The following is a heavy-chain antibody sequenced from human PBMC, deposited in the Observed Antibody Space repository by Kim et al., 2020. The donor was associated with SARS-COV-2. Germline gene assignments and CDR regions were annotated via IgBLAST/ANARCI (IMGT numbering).Heavy chain of an antibody. CDR3: AKDELAAAGMLDY. Sequence: YAQSEKGRVTVSRDNSKNTLYLQMNSLRAEDTAVYYCAKDELAAAGMLDYWGQGTLVTVSS. D-gene: IGHD6-13*01. J-gene: IGHJ4*02. V-gene: IGHV3-23*03.